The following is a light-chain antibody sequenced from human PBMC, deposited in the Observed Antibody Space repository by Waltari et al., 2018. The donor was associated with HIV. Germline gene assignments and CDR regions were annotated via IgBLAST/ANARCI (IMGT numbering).Light chain of an antibody. CDR2: GAS. CDR1: QSITNSY. J-gene: IGKJ4*01. Sequence: EIVLTKSPGTLSLSPGERATLSCRASQSITNSYLAWYQQKPGQAPRLLIYGASSRATGIPDRFSGSGSGTDFTLTISRLEPEDFAVYYCQQYGSSPPLTFGGGTKVEIK. V-gene: IGKV3-20*01. CDR3: QQYGSSPPLT.